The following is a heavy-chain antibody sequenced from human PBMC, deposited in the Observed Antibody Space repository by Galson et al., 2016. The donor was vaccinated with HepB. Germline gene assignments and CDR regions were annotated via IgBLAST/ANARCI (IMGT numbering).Heavy chain of an antibody. CDR3: SLMAGYCTSNDCTFYGTDV. V-gene: IGHV1-69*13. D-gene: IGHD2-8*01. CDR2: IIPVFGTP. CDR1: GGTFSNYA. J-gene: IGHJ6*02. Sequence: SVKVSCKVSGGTFSNYALSWVRQAPGQGQEWMGGIIPVFGTPNYAQKFQGRVTVIADDSTATAYMNLIGLRSEDTAVYYCSLMAGYCTSNDCTFYGTDVWGQGTTVIVSS.